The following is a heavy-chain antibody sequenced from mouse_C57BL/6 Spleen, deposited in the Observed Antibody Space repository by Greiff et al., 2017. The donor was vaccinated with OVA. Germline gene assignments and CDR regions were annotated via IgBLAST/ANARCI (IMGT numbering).Heavy chain of an antibody. D-gene: IGHD1-1*01. CDR1: GYTFTDHT. V-gene: IGHV1-78*01. Sequence: QVQLQQSDAELVKPGASVKISCKVSGYTFTDHTIHWMKQRPEQGLEWIGYIYPRDGSTKYNEKLKGQATLTADKSSSTAYMQLNSLTSEDSAVYFCARDEDYGSDAMDYWGQGTSVTVSS. J-gene: IGHJ4*01. CDR3: ARDEDYGSDAMDY. CDR2: IYPRDGST.